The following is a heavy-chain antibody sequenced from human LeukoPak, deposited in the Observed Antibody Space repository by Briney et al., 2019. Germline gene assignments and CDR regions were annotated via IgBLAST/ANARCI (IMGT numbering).Heavy chain of an antibody. Sequence: GGSLRLSCAASGFTFSSYAMSWVRQAPGKGLEWASAISGSGGSTYYADSVKGRFTISRDNSKNTLYLQMNSLRAEDTAVYYCAKVGYDILTGYPYGMDVWGQGTTVTVSS. D-gene: IGHD3-9*01. CDR3: AKVGYDILTGYPYGMDV. V-gene: IGHV3-23*01. J-gene: IGHJ6*02. CDR2: ISGSGGST. CDR1: GFTFSSYA.